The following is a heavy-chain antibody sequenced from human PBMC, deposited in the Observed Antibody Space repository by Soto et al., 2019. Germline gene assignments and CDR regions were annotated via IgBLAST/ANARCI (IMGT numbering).Heavy chain of an antibody. CDR2: IYYSGST. CDR1: GGSISSGGYY. Sequence: QVQLQESGPGLVKPSQTLSLTCTVSGGSISSGGYYWSWIRQHPGKGLEWIGYIYYSGSTYYNPALKRRVTISVDTSKNQFSLKLSSVTAADTAVYYCERRIAAAGTSWFDPWGQGTLVTVSS. D-gene: IGHD6-13*01. J-gene: IGHJ5*02. V-gene: IGHV4-31*03. CDR3: ERRIAAAGTSWFDP.